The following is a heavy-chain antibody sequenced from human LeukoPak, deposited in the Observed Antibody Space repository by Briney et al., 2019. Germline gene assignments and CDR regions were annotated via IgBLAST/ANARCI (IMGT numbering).Heavy chain of an antibody. CDR2: ISGSGGST. D-gene: IGHD2-15*01. Sequence: ETLSLTCAVYGGSFSGYYWSWVRQAPGKGLEWVSAISGSGGSTYYADSVKGRFTISRDNSKNTLYLQMNSLRAEDTAVYYCAKAASLGYCSGGSCYPQSPFDYWGQGTLVTVSS. CDR1: GGSFSGYY. V-gene: IGHV3-23*01. J-gene: IGHJ4*02. CDR3: AKAASLGYCSGGSCYPQSPFDY.